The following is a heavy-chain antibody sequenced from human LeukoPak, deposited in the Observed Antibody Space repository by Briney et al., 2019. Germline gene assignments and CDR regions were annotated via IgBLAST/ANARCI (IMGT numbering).Heavy chain of an antibody. CDR1: GYRFTSYY. Sequence: ASVRVSCKASGYRFTSYYMHWVRQAPGQGLEWMGQINPRGGSASDVQKFQGRVTMTRDTSTSTVYMELSSLRSEDTAVYYCAREAAAAGGNLPQKNFDYWGQGTLVTVSS. V-gene: IGHV1-46*01. CDR2: INPRGGSA. J-gene: IGHJ4*01. D-gene: IGHD6-13*01. CDR3: AREAAAAGGNLPQKNFDY.